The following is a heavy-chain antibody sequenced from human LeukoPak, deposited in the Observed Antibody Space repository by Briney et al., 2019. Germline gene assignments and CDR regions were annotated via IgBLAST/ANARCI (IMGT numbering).Heavy chain of an antibody. CDR2: ISVYNGNT. CDR3: ARTCSSSMVH. V-gene: IGHV1-18*01. D-gene: IGHD2-2*01. Sequence: RWASVTVSCKASGYTFANFGITWVRQAPGQGLEWMGWISVYNGNTNYAQNLQGRVTLTTDTSTSTAYMELRSLRSDDTALYYCARTCSSSMVHWGQGTLVTVSS. CDR1: GYTFANFG. J-gene: IGHJ4*02.